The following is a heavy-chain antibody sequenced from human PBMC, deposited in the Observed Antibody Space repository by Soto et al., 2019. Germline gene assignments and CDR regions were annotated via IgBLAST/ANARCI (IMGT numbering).Heavy chain of an antibody. V-gene: IGHV3-11*01. Sequence: PGGSLRLSCAASGFTFSDYYMSWIRQAPGKGLEWVSYISSSGSTIYYADSVKGRFTISRDNAKNSLYLQMNSLRAEDTAVYYCTRGQGYRGYDYEFYYYYGMDVWGQGTTVTVSS. CDR2: ISSSGSTI. J-gene: IGHJ6*02. CDR1: GFTFSDYY. CDR3: TRGQGYRGYDYEFYYYYGMDV. D-gene: IGHD5-12*01.